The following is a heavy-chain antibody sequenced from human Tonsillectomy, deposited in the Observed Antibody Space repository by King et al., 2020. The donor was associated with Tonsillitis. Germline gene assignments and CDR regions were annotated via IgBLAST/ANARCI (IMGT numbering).Heavy chain of an antibody. CDR2: INSDSGTI. CDR3: VREWYYDTSGYYADY. D-gene: IGHD3-22*01. Sequence: VQLVESGGGLVQPGGSLRLSCAASKFSFATCSMNWFRQAPGRGLEWVSFINSDSGTIYCADSVKGRFTMSRDNAKNSLYLQMNSLRAEDTAVYYCVREWYYDTSGYYADYWGQGTLVTVSS. CDR1: KFSFATCS. V-gene: IGHV3-48*01. J-gene: IGHJ4*02.